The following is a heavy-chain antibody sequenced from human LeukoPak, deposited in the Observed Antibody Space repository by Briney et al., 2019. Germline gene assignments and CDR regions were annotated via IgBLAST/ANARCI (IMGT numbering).Heavy chain of an antibody. Sequence: PSETLSLTCAVYGGSLSGYYWSWIRQPPGKGLEWIGEINHSGSTNYNPSLKSRVTISVDTSKNQFSLKLSSVTAAGTAVYYCARAAYDSSGYYIDYWGQGTLVTVSS. CDR3: ARAAYDSSGYYIDY. CDR2: INHSGST. D-gene: IGHD3-22*01. V-gene: IGHV4-34*01. J-gene: IGHJ4*02. CDR1: GGSLSGYY.